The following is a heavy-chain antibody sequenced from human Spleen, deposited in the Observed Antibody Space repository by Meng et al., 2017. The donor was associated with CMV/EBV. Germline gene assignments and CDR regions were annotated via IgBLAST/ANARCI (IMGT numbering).Heavy chain of an antibody. CDR3: ARAVEGGRLFDC. Sequence: SETLSLTCAISGDSVSSNSAAWNRIRQSPSRGLEWLGRTYYRSKWSNDYGLSVKSRITINPDTSKNQFSLQLNSVTPEDTAVYYCARAVEGGRLFDCWGQGTLVTVSS. J-gene: IGHJ4*02. CDR2: TYYRSKWSN. D-gene: IGHD3-16*01. V-gene: IGHV6-1*01. CDR1: GDSVSSNSAA.